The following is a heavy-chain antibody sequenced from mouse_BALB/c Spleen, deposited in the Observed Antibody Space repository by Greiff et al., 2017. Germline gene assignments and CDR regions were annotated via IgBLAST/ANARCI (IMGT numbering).Heavy chain of an antibody. CDR3: TTHYYGSSYGFAY. CDR2: IYPRNSDT. D-gene: IGHD1-1*01. V-gene: IGHV1-5*01. Sequence: VQLQQSGAELVRSGASVKLSCTASGFNIKDYYMHWVKQRPGQGLEWIGAIYPRNSDTSYNQKFKGKAKLTAVTSTSPAYMELSSLTNEDSAVYYCTTHYYGSSYGFAYWGQGTLVTVSA. J-gene: IGHJ3*01. CDR1: GFNIKDYY.